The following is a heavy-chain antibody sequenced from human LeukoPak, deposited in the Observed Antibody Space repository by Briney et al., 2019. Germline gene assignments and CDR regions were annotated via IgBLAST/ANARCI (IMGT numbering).Heavy chain of an antibody. Sequence: GGSLRLSCAAPGFTFNSYWMSWVRQAPGKGLEWVANIDPDGSEKQYGDSVKGRFTTSRDNAKNSLYLQMNSLRAEDTAIYYCTRIYYFGDNNWRYFDNWGQGTLVTVSS. J-gene: IGHJ4*02. CDR1: GFTFNSYW. CDR2: IDPDGSEK. CDR3: TRIYYFGDNNWRYFDN. V-gene: IGHV3-7*01. D-gene: IGHD3-10*01.